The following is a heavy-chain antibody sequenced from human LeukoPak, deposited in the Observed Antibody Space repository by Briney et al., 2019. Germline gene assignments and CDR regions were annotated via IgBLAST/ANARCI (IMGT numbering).Heavy chain of an antibody. J-gene: IGHJ4*02. CDR1: GGSISSSSYY. CDR2: IYYSGST. CDR3: ARLVATNVYFDY. V-gene: IGHV4-39*01. D-gene: IGHD5-12*01. Sequence: SGTLSLTCTVSGGSISSSSYYWGWIRQPPGKGLEWIGSIYYSGSTYYNPSLKSRVTISVDTSKNQFSLKLSSVTAADTAVYYCARLVATNVYFDYWGQGTLVTVSS.